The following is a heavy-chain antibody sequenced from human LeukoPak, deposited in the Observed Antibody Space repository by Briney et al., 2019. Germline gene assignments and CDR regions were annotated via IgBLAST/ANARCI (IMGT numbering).Heavy chain of an antibody. D-gene: IGHD6-19*01. Sequence: SETLSLTCTVSGGSISSSSYYWGWIRQPPGKGLEWIGSIYYSGSTYYSPSLKSRVTISVDTSKNQFSLKLTSVSAADTAVYYCARDTGAVAGTEFHYWGQGTLVTVSS. CDR3: ARDTGAVAGTEFHY. V-gene: IGHV4-39*02. CDR2: IYYSGST. J-gene: IGHJ4*02. CDR1: GGSISSSSYY.